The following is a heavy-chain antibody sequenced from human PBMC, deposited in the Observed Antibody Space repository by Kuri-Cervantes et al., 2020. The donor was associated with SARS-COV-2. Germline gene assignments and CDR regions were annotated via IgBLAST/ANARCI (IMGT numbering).Heavy chain of an antibody. CDR3: AKDHRGGKVDY. J-gene: IGHJ4*02. CDR1: GSSFSDYG. CDR2: ISGSSGST. V-gene: IGHV3-23*01. Sequence: GGSLRLSCAASGSSFSDYGMSWVRQAPGKGLDWVSTISGSSGSTYYADSVKGRFTISRDNSKNTLYLQMNSLRAEDTAVYYCAKDHRGGKVDYWGQGTLVTVSS.